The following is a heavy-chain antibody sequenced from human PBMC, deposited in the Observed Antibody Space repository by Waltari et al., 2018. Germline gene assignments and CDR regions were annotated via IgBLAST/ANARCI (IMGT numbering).Heavy chain of an antibody. Sequence: QVQLQESGPGLVKPSETLSLTCTVSGGSISSYYWSWIRQPAGTGLEWIGRIYTSGSTNYNPSLKSRVTMSVDKSKNQFSLKLSSVTAADTAVYYCARVQKYSSSWSYYYYYYMDVWGKGTTVTISS. CDR3: ARVQKYSSSWSYYYYYYMDV. V-gene: IGHV4-4*07. D-gene: IGHD6-13*01. J-gene: IGHJ6*03. CDR2: IYTSGST. CDR1: GGSISSYY.